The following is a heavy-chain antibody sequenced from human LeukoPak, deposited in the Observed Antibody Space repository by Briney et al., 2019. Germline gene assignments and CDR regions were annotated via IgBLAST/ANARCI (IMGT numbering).Heavy chain of an antibody. CDR2: ISSSSSYI. V-gene: IGHV3-21*01. D-gene: IGHD3-10*01. Sequence: GGSLRLSCAASGFTFSSYSMNWVRQAPGKGLEWVSSISSSSSYIYYADSVKGRFTISRDNAKNSLYLQMNSLRAEDTAVYYCARDSGPTPSLPWGQGTLVTVSS. J-gene: IGHJ5*02. CDR1: GFTFSSYS. CDR3: ARDSGPTPSLP.